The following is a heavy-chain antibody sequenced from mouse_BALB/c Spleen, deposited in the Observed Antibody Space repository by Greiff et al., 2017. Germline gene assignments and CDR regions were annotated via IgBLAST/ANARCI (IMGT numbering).Heavy chain of an antibody. J-gene: IGHJ2*01. CDR3: TGPLRDGSPIDD. Sequence: EVKVEESGAGLVQPGGSMKLSCVASGFTFSNYWMNWVRQSPEKGLEWVAEIRLKSNNYATHYAESAKGRFTISRDDSKSSVYLQMNNLRAEDTGIYYCTGPLRDGSPIDDWGQGTTLTVSS. V-gene: IGHV6-6*02. D-gene: IGHD1-1*01. CDR2: IRLKSNNYAT. CDR1: GFTFSNYW.